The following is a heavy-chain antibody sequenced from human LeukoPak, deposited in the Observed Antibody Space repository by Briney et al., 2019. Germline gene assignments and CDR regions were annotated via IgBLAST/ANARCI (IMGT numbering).Heavy chain of an antibody. Sequence: SETLSLTCTVSGGSISSYYWSWIRQPPGKELVWIGYIYYSGSTSYNPSLKSRVTMSVDTSKNQFSLKLSSVTAADTAVYYCARSYPGYYFDYWGQGTLVTVSS. D-gene: IGHD3-16*02. CDR1: GGSISSYY. CDR2: IYYSGST. CDR3: ARSYPGYYFDY. V-gene: IGHV4-59*01. J-gene: IGHJ4*02.